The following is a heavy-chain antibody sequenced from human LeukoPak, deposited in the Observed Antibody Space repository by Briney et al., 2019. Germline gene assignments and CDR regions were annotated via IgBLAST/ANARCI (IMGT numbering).Heavy chain of an antibody. J-gene: IGHJ4*02. CDR2: INSDGSWT. V-gene: IGHV3-74*01. CDR1: GNYW. CDR3: VSFYETY. Sequence: GGSLRLSCAASGNYWMHWDRQAPGKGLVWVSHINSDGSWTSYADSVKGRFTISKDNAKNTVYLQMNSLRAEDTAVYYCVSFYETYWGRGTLVTVSS. D-gene: IGHD2/OR15-2a*01.